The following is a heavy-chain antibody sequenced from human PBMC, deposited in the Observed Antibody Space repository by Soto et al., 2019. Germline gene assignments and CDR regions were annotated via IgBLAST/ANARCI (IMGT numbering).Heavy chain of an antibody. CDR3: ARNRVLRYFDWLLSGFGMDV. CDR1: GFTFSSYW. J-gene: IGHJ6*02. D-gene: IGHD3-9*01. V-gene: IGHV3-74*01. CDR2: INSDGSST. Sequence: GESLKISCAASGFTFSSYWMHWVRQAPGKGLVWVSRINSDGSSTSYADSVKGRFTISRDNAKDTLYLQMNSLRAEDTAVYYCARNRVLRYFDWLLSGFGMDVWGQGTTVTVSS.